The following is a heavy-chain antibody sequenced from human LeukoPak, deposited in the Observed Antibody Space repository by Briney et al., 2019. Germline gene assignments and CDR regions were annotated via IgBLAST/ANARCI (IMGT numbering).Heavy chain of an antibody. CDR3: ARYSNYGRAPGYNWFDP. D-gene: IGHD4-11*01. J-gene: IGHJ5*02. CDR2: IYPGDSDT. Sequence: TGESLKISCKGSGYSFTSYWISWVRQMPGKGLEWMGIIYPGDSDTRYSPSFQGQVTISADKSISTAYPQWSSLKASDTAMYYCARYSNYGRAPGYNWFDPWGQGTLVTVSS. V-gene: IGHV5-51*01. CDR1: GYSFTSYW.